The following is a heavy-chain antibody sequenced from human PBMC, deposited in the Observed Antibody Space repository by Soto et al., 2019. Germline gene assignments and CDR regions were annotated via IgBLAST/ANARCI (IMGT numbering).Heavy chain of an antibody. CDR1: GYTFTAYC. D-gene: IGHD3-10*01. CDR2: INVNSGDI. CDR3: ARAMAYYYGSGTANGNGV. J-gene: IGHJ6*02. V-gene: IGHV1-2*02. Sequence: QVQLVQSGAEVKKPGASVRVSCKASGYTFTAYCVQWVRQAPGQGLQWMGWINVNSGDIKYAQSFQVRAHLTRDTYISTVYMELTRLNPDDTAVYYCARAMAYYYGSGTANGNGVWGQGTKVTVS.